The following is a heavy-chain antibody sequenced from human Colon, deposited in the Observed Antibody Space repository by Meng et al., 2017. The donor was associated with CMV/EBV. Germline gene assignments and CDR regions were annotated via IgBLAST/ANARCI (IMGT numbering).Heavy chain of an antibody. Sequence: GGSLRLSCAASGFNFSDYAMAWVRQAPGKGLEWVSGISASATGSYHADSVKGRFTISRDNSKNALYLEMNSLRAEDTAVYYCATDTSSNTPMDVWGQGTTVTVSS. CDR2: ISASATGS. D-gene: IGHD2-2*01. CDR1: GFNFSDYA. V-gene: IGHV3-23*01. J-gene: IGHJ6*02. CDR3: ATDTSSNTPMDV.